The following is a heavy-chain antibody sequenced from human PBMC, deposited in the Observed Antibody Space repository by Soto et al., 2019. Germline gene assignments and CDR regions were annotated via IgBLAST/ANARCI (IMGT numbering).Heavy chain of an antibody. CDR1: GGTFGNTA. CDR3: ARDGDPGYSFWSGPLGGGRFDP. V-gene: IGHV1-69*12. D-gene: IGHD3-3*01. J-gene: IGHJ5*02. CDR2: IVPMFGTA. Sequence: QVQLVQSGAEVKEPGSSVNVSCKTSGGTFGNTAVTWVRQAPGQGLEWIGGIVPMFGTANYAQKFQGRVTITAAESTSTAYMELSSLRSDDTAVYYCARDGDPGYSFWSGPLGGGRFDPWGQGTLVTVSS.